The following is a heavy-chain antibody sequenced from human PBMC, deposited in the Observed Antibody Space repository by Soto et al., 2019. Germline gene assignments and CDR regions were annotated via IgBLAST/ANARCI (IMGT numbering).Heavy chain of an antibody. CDR1: GYSFTDYH. J-gene: IGHJ6*02. CDR2: INPKSGGT. D-gene: IGHD2-8*01. Sequence: ASVKVPFTASGYSFTDYHIHWVRQAPGQGLEWLGRINPKSGGTSTAQKFQGWVTMTTDTSISTASMELTRLTSDDTAIYYCARGDSTDCSNGVCSFFYNHDMDVWGQGTKVTVSS. V-gene: IGHV1-2*04. CDR3: ARGDSTDCSNGVCSFFYNHDMDV.